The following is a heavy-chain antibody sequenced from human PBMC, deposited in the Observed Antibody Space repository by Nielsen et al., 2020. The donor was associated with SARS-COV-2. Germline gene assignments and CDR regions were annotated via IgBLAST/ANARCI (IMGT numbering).Heavy chain of an antibody. V-gene: IGHV4-59*01. D-gene: IGHD3-22*01. CDR1: GGSFSGYY. Sequence: SETLSLTCAVYGGSFSGYYWSWIRQPPGKGLEWIGYIYYSGSTNYNPSLKSRVTISVDTSKNQFSLKLSSVTAADTAVYYCARDRLDYYDSSGYSGGWFDPWGQGTLVTVSS. J-gene: IGHJ5*02. CDR3: ARDRLDYYDSSGYSGGWFDP. CDR2: IYYSGST.